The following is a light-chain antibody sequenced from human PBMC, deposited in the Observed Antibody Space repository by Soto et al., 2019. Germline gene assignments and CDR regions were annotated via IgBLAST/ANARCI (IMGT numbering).Light chain of an antibody. CDR3: CSYAGSDVV. CDR1: SSDVGGYNY. CDR2: DVS. J-gene: IGLJ2*01. Sequence: QSALTQPRSVSGSHGQSVTISCTGTSSDVGGYNYVSWYQQHPGKAPKLMIYDVSKRPSGVPDRFTGSKSDNTASLTISGLQAEDGADHHCCSYAGSDVVFGGGTKLTVL. V-gene: IGLV2-11*01.